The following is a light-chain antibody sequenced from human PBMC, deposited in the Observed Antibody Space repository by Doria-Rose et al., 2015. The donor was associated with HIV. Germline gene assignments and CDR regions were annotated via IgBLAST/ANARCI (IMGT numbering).Light chain of an antibody. CDR2: AAS. J-gene: IGKJ1*01. CDR1: QDISNY. V-gene: IGKV1-8*01. CDR3: QQYYSYPPT. Sequence: ASTGDRATITCRASQDISNYLAWYQQKPGKAPKLLIYAASTLQSGVPSRFSGSGSGTDFTLTISYLQSEGFATYYCQQYYSYPPTFGQGTKVEVK.